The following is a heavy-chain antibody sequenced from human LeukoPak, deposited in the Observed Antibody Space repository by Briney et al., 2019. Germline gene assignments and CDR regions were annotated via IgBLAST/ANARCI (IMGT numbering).Heavy chain of an antibody. CDR3: AKKVEGYSYGVFDY. D-gene: IGHD5-18*01. CDR1: GFSFSDSY. Sequence: GGSLRLSCAASGFSFSDSYMSWIRQAPGKGLEWVSYNTSSGSSIYYTDSVKGRFTISRDNAKNSLYLQMNSLRAEDTAVYYCAKKVEGYSYGVFDYWGQGTLVTVSS. CDR2: NTSSGSSI. J-gene: IGHJ4*02. V-gene: IGHV3-11*01.